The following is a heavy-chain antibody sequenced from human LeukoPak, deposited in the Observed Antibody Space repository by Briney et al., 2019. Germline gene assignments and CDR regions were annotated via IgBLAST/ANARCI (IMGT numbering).Heavy chain of an antibody. D-gene: IGHD2/OR15-2a*01. J-gene: IGHJ4*02. V-gene: IGHV3-21*01. CDR2: ISGSSIYV. CDR1: GFIFSTYS. CDR3: ARDSRLLDF. Sequence: GGSLRLSCAASGFIFSTYSMNCVRQAPGKGLEWVSSISGSSIYVYYSDSVRSRFTISRDNAKNSLYLQMNSLRAEDTAVYYCARDSRLLDFWGQGTLVTVSS.